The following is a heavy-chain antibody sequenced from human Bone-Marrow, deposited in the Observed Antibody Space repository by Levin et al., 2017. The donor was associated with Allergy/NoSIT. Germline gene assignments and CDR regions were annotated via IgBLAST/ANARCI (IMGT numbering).Heavy chain of an antibody. J-gene: IGHJ4*02. CDR1: GFTFSSYW. D-gene: IGHD2-15*01. V-gene: IGHV3-7*01. CDR3: ARGQMGRYCSGGSCYHY. Sequence: GESLKISCAASGFTFSSYWMSWVRQAPGKGLEWVANIKQDGSEKYYVDSVKGRFTISRDNAKNSLYLQMNSLRAEDTAVYYCARGQMGRYCSGGSCYHYWGQGTLVTVSS. CDR2: IKQDGSEK.